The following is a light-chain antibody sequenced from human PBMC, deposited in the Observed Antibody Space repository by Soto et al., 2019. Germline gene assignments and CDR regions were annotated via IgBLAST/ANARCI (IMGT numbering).Light chain of an antibody. J-gene: IGLJ3*02. CDR2: RNN. Sequence: QSVLTQPPSASGTPGQRVTISCSGSSSSIGSNYVYWYQQFPGTAPKLLIYRNNQRPSGVPDRFSGSESGTSASLAISGLRSEDEADYYCAAWDDSLSGWVFGGGTKLTVL. V-gene: IGLV1-47*01. CDR1: SSSIGSNY. CDR3: AAWDDSLSGWV.